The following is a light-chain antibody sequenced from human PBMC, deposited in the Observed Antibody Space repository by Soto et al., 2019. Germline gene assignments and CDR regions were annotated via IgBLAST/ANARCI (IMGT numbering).Light chain of an antibody. J-gene: IGKJ2*02. Sequence: EIVLTQSPATLSLSPGERATLSCRASQSVSSYLAWYQQKPGQAPRLLIYDASNRATAIPARFSGRGSGTDFTLTISRLEPEDFAVYYCQQRSNWPPRCTFGQGTKLEIK. CDR3: QQRSNWPPRCT. CDR2: DAS. CDR1: QSVSSY. V-gene: IGKV3-11*01.